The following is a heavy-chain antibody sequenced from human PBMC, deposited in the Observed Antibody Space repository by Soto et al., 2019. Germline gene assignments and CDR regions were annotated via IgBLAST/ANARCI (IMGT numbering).Heavy chain of an antibody. V-gene: IGHV3-30-3*01. Sequence: QVQLVESGGGVVQPGSSLRLSCAASGFSFKNYAFHWVRQAPGKGLEWVALISHNDEPKIFYADSVQGRFTISRDNFKNTGYLQMNSLRDEYTAVYHCARGVRAETYYNAFDYWGQGTQVTVSS. CDR1: GFSFKNYA. D-gene: IGHD3-10*01. CDR3: ARGVRAETYYNAFDY. J-gene: IGHJ4*01. CDR2: ISHNDEPKI.